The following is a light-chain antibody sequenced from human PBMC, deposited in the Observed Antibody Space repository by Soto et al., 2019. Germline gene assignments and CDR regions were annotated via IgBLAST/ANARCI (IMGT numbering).Light chain of an antibody. Sequence: QSVLTQPASVSGSPGQSITISCTGTTNDIGAFNYVSWYQQHPGKAPKLILYEVTNRPSGVSNRFSGSKSGNTASLTISGLQAEDEADYYCSSYTRTSSRVFGGGTKLTV. CDR2: EVT. CDR3: SSYTRTSSRV. V-gene: IGLV2-14*01. CDR1: TNDIGAFNY. J-gene: IGLJ2*01.